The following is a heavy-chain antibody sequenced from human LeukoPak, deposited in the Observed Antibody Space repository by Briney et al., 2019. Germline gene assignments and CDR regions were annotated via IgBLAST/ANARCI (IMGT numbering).Heavy chain of an antibody. Sequence: GGSLRLSCAASGFTFSSYGMTWVRQAPGKGLEWVSLVSLSDNIYYADSVKGRFTISRDNAKNSLYLQMNSLRAEDTAVYYCAREAAAGPMIFDYWGQGTLVTVSS. CDR3: AREAAAGPMIFDY. V-gene: IGHV3-21*01. CDR2: VSLSDNI. D-gene: IGHD6-13*01. J-gene: IGHJ4*02. CDR1: GFTFSSYG.